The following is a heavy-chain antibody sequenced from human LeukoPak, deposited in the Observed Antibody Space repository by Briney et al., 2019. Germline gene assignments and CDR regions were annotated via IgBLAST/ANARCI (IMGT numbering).Heavy chain of an antibody. D-gene: IGHD2-2*01. Sequence: GGSLRLSCAASGFTFSSYAMSWVRQAPGQGLEWVSAISGSGGSTYYADSVKGRFTISRDNSKNTLYLQMNSLRAEDTAVYYCAKDGGYCSSTSCPTLWWNYYYYYMDVWGKGTTVTISS. V-gene: IGHV3-23*01. CDR1: GFTFSSYA. CDR3: AKDGGYCSSTSCPTLWWNYYYYYMDV. CDR2: ISGSGGST. J-gene: IGHJ6*03.